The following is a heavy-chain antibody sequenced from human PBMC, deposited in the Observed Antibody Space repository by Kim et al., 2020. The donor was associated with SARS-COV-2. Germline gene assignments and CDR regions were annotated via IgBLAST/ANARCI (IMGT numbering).Heavy chain of an antibody. CDR1: GFTFRDFS. J-gene: IGHJ4*02. Sequence: GGSMRLSCAASGFTFRDFSINWVRQASGKGLEWVAFISNDGATAIYADSVRGRFTISRDYSENKVYLQMDSLSAGDTAVYYCARPSSSHFDFWGQGTLVSVSS. D-gene: IGHD3-10*01. CDR2: ISNDGATA. V-gene: IGHV3-30*03. CDR3: ARPSSSHFDF.